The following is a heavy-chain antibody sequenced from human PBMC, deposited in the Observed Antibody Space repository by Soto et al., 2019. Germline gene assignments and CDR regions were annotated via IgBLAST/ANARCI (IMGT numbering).Heavy chain of an antibody. V-gene: IGHV3-64*02. CDR3: ARKIGYSYGYDY. D-gene: IGHD5-18*01. CDR2: INSNAGST. CDR1: GFTFSTYV. Sequence: GGSLRLSCAVSGFTFSTYVMHWVRQAPGMRLEHVSGINSNAGSTFYADSVKGRFSISRDNSKNTLYLQMNSLRAEDTAVYYCARKIGYSYGYDYWGQGTLVTVSS. J-gene: IGHJ4*02.